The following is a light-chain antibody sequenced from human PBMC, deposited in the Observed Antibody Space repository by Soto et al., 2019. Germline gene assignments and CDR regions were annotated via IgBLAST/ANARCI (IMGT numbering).Light chain of an antibody. V-gene: IGKV1-39*01. CDR3: QQTYSTPWT. Sequence: DIQMTQSPSSLSASVGDRVTITCRASQSISSNLNWYQQKPGKAPKLLIYAASSLQSGVPSRFSGSASGTDFTLPISSLQPEDFATYHCQQTYSTPWTFGQGNKVEIK. CDR2: AAS. J-gene: IGKJ1*01. CDR1: QSISSN.